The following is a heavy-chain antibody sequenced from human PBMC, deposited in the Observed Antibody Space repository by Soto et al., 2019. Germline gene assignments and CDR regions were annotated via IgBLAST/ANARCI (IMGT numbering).Heavy chain of an antibody. D-gene: IGHD3-3*01. Sequence: GGSLRLSCAASGFTFSSYAMSWVRQAPGKGLEWVSAISGSGGSTYYADSVKGRFTISRDNSKNTLYLQMNSLRAEDTVVYYSATDQEDWYDDFCSGYYYYGMDVWGQGTTVTVSS. CDR1: GFTFSSYA. CDR3: ATDQEDWYDDFCSGYYYYGMDV. V-gene: IGHV3-23*01. CDR2: ISGSGGST. J-gene: IGHJ6*02.